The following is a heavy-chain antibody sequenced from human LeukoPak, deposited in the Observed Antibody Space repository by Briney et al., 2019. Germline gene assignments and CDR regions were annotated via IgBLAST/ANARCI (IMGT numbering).Heavy chain of an antibody. CDR2: ISYDGSNK. J-gene: IGHJ4*02. CDR3: ARDPQASSGLGY. V-gene: IGHV3-30*03. D-gene: IGHD3-22*01. Sequence: PPGGSLRLSCAASGFTFSSYGMHWVRQAPGKGLEWVAVISYDGSNKYYADSVKGRFTISRDNSKNTLYLQMNSLRAEDTAVYYCARDPQASSGLGYWGQGTLVTVSS. CDR1: GFTFSSYG.